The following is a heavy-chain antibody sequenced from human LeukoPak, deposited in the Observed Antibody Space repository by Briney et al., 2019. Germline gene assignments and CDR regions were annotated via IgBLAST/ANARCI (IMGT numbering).Heavy chain of an antibody. J-gene: IGHJ5*01. CDR3: AKDLTTIFVPGSCWFDS. D-gene: IGHD3-9*01. Sequence: GWSLRLSCAASGFAFSNYGIQRVRQALGKGLEWVSGITGSGVTTYYADSVKGRFTISRDNSKNTVYLQMDSLRAEDTAVYYCAKDLTTIFVPGSCWFDSWGQGTLVIVSS. CDR2: ITGSGVTT. V-gene: IGHV3-23*01. CDR1: GFAFSNYG.